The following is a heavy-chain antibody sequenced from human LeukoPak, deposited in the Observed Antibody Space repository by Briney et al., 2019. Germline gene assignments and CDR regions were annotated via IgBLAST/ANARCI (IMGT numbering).Heavy chain of an antibody. J-gene: IGHJ3*02. CDR3: AREGRGLTMTRAPGAFDI. Sequence: SETLSLTCTVSGGSISPSYWSWIRQPPGKGLEWIGYIYYRGNTNYNDSLKSRVTMSVDTSKNQFSLKRSYVTDAAPDVYYCAREGRGLTMTRAPGAFDIWGQGTMVTVSS. CDR2: IYYRGNT. CDR1: GGSISPSY. D-gene: IGHD3-22*01. V-gene: IGHV4-59*12.